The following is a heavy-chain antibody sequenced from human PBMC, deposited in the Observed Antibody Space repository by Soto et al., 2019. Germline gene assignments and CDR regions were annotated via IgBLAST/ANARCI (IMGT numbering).Heavy chain of an antibody. V-gene: IGHV3-11*04. D-gene: IGHD3-10*01. CDR2: ISSSGTTV. CDR1: GFTFSDYY. CDR3: ARDAGSGGMDV. J-gene: IGHJ6*02. Sequence: PGGSLRLSCAASGFTFSDYYMSWIRQAPGKGLEWVSYISSSGTTVHYADSVKGRFTISRDNSKNSLYLQMNSLRAEDTAVYYCARDAGSGGMDVWGQGTTVTVSS.